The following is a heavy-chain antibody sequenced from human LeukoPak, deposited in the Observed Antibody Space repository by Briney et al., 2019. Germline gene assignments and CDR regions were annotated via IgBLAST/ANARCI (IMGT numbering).Heavy chain of an antibody. CDR1: GFTFRNYW. CDR3: AKMAGMTRQVYYMDV. Sequence: PGGSLRLSCAASGFTFRNYWMGWVRQAPGKGLEWVSALYGSGETTYYADSVKGRFTASRDNSKNTLYLQMDGLRAEDTAVYYCAKMAGMTRQVYYMDVWGKGATVTVSS. CDR2: LYGSGETT. V-gene: IGHV3-23*01. J-gene: IGHJ6*03. D-gene: IGHD1-1*01.